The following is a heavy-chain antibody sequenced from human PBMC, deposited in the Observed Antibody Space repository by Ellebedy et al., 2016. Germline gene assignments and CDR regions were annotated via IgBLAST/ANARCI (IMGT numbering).Heavy chain of an antibody. CDR2: ISYDGGTK. V-gene: IGHV3-30-3*01. Sequence: GESLKISCAASRFTFGDYAMHWVRQAPGKGLEWVAVISYDGGTKYYADAAQGRFTVSRDNSKNTLYLQMNGLRADDTAVYYCATGDTVWFGVDWGQGTLVTVSS. CDR3: ATGDTVWFGVD. D-gene: IGHD3-10*01. J-gene: IGHJ4*02. CDR1: RFTFGDYA.